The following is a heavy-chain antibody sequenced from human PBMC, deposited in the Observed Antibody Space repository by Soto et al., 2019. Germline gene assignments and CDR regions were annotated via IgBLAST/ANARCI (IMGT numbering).Heavy chain of an antibody. J-gene: IGHJ5*02. Sequence: PGGSLRLSCAASGFTFSSYGMHWVRQAPGKGLEWVAVISYDGSNKYYADSVKGRFTISRDNSKNTLYLQMNSLRAEDTAVYYCAKDLDIVVGPPWFDPWGQGTLVTVSS. CDR3: AKDLDIVVGPPWFDP. D-gene: IGHD2-2*03. V-gene: IGHV3-30*18. CDR2: ISYDGSNK. CDR1: GFTFSSYG.